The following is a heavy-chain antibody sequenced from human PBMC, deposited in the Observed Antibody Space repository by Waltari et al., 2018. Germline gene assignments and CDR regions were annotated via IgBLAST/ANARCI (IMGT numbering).Heavy chain of an antibody. CDR2: IWQDGSNE. CDR3: ASQSTTLFDY. D-gene: IGHD2-15*01. Sequence: QVQLVESGGGVVQPGRSLRLSCAASGFTFSRFGMHWVRQAPGKGLELVAVIWQDGSNEYYVDSVKGRFTISRDNSKNTLYLQMNSLRAEDSAVYYCASQSTTLFDYWGQGTLVTVSS. CDR1: GFTFSRFG. J-gene: IGHJ4*02. V-gene: IGHV3-33*01.